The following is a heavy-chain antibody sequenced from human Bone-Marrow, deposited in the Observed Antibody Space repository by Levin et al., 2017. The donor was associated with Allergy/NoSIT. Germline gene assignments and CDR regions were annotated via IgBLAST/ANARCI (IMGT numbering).Heavy chain of an antibody. Sequence: GGSLRLSCAASGLTVSSQYMSWVRQAPGKGLKWVSTLYPGGRPGYSDSVKGRFTISRDNSKNTLYLQMNSLRSEDTADYYCARVKAATYSTSWYFDLWGRGTLVTVSS. CDR3: ARVKAATYSTSWYFDL. CDR2: LYPGGRP. V-gene: IGHV3-66*01. J-gene: IGHJ2*01. CDR1: GLTVSSQY. D-gene: IGHD5-18*01.